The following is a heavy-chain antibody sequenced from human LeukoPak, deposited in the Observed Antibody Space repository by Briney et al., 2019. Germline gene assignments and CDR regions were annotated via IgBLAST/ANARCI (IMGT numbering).Heavy chain of an antibody. Sequence: ASETLSLTCTVSGGSISSYYWSWIRQPPGKGLEWIGYIYYSGSTNYNPSLKSRVTISVDTSKNQFSLKLSSVTAADTAVYYCARVVESITIFGVVITHFDYWGQGTLVTVSS. J-gene: IGHJ4*02. V-gene: IGHV4-59*01. CDR1: GGSISSYY. CDR2: IYYSGST. CDR3: ARVVESITIFGVVITHFDY. D-gene: IGHD3-3*01.